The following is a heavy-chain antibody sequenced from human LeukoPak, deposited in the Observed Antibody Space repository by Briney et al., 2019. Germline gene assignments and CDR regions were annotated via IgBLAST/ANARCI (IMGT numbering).Heavy chain of an antibody. CDR2: IYYSGST. CDR3: ARPLLGARWFDP. D-gene: IGHD4/OR15-4a*01. Sequence: PSETLSLTCTVSGGSISSSSYYWGWIRQPPGKGLEWIGSIYYSGSTYYNPSLKSRVTISVDTSKNQFSLELSSVTAADTAVYYCARPLLGARWFDPWGQGTLVTVSS. CDR1: GGSISSSSYY. V-gene: IGHV4-39*01. J-gene: IGHJ5*02.